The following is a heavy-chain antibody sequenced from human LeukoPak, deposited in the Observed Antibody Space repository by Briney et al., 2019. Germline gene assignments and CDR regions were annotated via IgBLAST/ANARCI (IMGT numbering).Heavy chain of an antibody. Sequence: IPSQTLSLTCTVSGGSISSGSYYWSWIRQPAGKGLEWIGRIYTSGSTNYNPSLKSRVTISVDTSKNQFSLKLSSVTAADTAVYYCARKIPLLYLAFDIWGQGTMVTVSS. J-gene: IGHJ3*02. CDR3: ARKIPLLYLAFDI. CDR1: GGSISSGSYY. CDR2: IYTSGST. D-gene: IGHD2-2*02. V-gene: IGHV4-61*02.